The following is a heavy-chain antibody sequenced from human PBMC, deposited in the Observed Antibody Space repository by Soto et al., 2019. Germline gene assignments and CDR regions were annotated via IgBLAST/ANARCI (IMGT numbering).Heavy chain of an antibody. CDR3: AHVPAATLGAYYYYGIDV. J-gene: IGHJ6*02. V-gene: IGHV1-8*01. CDR2: RNPNSGNT. CDR1: GYNFTSYD. Sequence: QVQLVQSGAEVKKPGASVKVSCKASGYNFTSYDINWVRQATGQVLECTGWRNPNSGNTGYAQKFQGRVTMTRNTSIRTAYMELSSLRSEDTAVDYCAHVPAATLGAYYYYGIDVWGQGTTVTVSS. D-gene: IGHD2-2*01.